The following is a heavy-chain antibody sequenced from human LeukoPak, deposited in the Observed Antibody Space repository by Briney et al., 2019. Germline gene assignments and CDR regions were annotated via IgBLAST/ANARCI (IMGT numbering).Heavy chain of an antibody. D-gene: IGHD6-19*01. CDR1: GYTFTSYY. J-gene: IGHJ4*02. CDR3: ARAGAVAGPRLDY. Sequence: ASVKVSCKASGYTFTSYYMHWVRQAPGEGLEWMGIINPSGGSTNYAQKFQGRVTITADESTSTAYMELSSLRSEDTAVYYCARAGAVAGPRLDYWGQGTLVTVSS. CDR2: INPSGGST. V-gene: IGHV1-46*01.